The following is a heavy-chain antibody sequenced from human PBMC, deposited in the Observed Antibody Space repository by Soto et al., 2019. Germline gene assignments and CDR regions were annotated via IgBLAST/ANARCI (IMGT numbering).Heavy chain of an antibody. V-gene: IGHV1-69*01. D-gene: IGHD4-17*01. J-gene: IGHJ4*02. CDR2: VITLFGTA. Sequence: VQLMQSGAEVKKPGSSVKVSCKASGGTFSSHSINWVRQAPGQVLEWMGGVITLFGTANYAQNFQGRVTITADQSTSTAYMALNSLRSDDTAVYYCAREVGYGDFSAALLDWGQGTLVTVSS. CDR3: AREVGYGDFSAALLD. CDR1: GGTFSSHS.